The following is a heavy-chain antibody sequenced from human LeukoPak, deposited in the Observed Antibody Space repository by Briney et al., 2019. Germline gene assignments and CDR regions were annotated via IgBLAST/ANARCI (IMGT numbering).Heavy chain of an antibody. V-gene: IGHV1-24*01. CDR1: GYTLTELS. CDR2: FDPEDGET. D-gene: IGHD6-19*01. CDR3: ARDGSGWYF. J-gene: IGHJ4*02. Sequence: GASVKVSCKVSGYTLTELSMHWVRQAPGKGLEWMGGFDPEDGETIYAQKFQGRVTMTRDTSTSTVYMELSSLRSEDTAVYYCARDGSGWYFWGQGTLVTVSS.